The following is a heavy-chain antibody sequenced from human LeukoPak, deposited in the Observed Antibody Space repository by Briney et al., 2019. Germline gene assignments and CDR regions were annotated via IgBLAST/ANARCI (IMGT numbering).Heavy chain of an antibody. J-gene: IGHJ3*02. CDR1: GYTFTSYY. CDR2: INPSGGST. CDR3: ARDYCGGDCLKTWDDAFDI. V-gene: IGHV1-46*01. Sequence: ASVKVSCKASGYTFTSYYMHWVRQAPGQGLEWMGIINPSGGSTSYAQKFQGRVTMTRDTSTSTVYMELSSLRSEDTAVYYCARDYCGGDCLKTWDDAFDIWGQGTMVTVSS. D-gene: IGHD2-21*01.